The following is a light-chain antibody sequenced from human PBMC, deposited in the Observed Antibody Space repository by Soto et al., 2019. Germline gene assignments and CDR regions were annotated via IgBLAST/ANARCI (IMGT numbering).Light chain of an antibody. CDR3: QRTYNALT. Sequence: DIPLTQAPSFLSASAGDRVSITCRASQAISSYLAWYQQKPGRAPKLLIYAASTLQSGVPSRFSGSGSGTEFTLTITSLQPEDFATYYGQRTYNALTFGGGTKVEIK. J-gene: IGKJ4*01. V-gene: IGKV1-9*01. CDR2: AAS. CDR1: QAISSY.